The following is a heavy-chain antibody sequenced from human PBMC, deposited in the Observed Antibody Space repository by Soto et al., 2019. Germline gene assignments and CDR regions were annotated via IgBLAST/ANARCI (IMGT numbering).Heavy chain of an antibody. V-gene: IGHV4-39*01. CDR1: GGSISSSSYY. D-gene: IGHD2-15*01. CDR2: IYYSGST. CDR3: ARHTPAISISDH. Sequence: QLQLQESGPGLVKPSETLSLTCTVSGGSISSSSYYWGWIRQPPGKGLEWIGSIYYSGSTYYNPSLKSRGTISVDTSKNQFSLKLGSVTAADTAVYYCARHTPAISISDHWGQGTLVTVSA. J-gene: IGHJ4*02.